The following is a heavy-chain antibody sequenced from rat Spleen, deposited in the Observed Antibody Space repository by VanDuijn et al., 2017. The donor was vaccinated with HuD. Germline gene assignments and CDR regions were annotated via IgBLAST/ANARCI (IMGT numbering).Heavy chain of an antibody. J-gene: IGHJ2*01. D-gene: IGHD1-11*01. Sequence: EVQLVESGGGLVQPGRSLKLSCAASGFTFSDYNMAWVRQAPKKGLEWVATISNAAGKVYYPDSVKGRFTISRDTAQNILYLQMNSPRSEDTATYYCARRHYGYTDYFDYWGQGVMVTVSS. CDR2: ISNAAGKV. CDR3: ARRHYGYTDYFDY. CDR1: GFTFSDYN. V-gene: IGHV5-7*01.